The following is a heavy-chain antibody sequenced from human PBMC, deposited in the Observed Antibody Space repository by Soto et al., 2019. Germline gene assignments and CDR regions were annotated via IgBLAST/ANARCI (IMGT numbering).Heavy chain of an antibody. CDR3: ARAHSSSWYSSEHWFDP. V-gene: IGHV3-21*01. CDR2: ISSSSSYI. Sequence: PGGSLRLSCAASGFTFSSYSMNWVRQAPGKGLEWVSSISSSSSYIYYADSVKGRFTISRDNAKDSLYLQMNGPRAEDTAVYYCARAHSSSWYSSEHWFDPWGQGTLVTVSS. D-gene: IGHD6-13*01. CDR1: GFTFSSYS. J-gene: IGHJ5*02.